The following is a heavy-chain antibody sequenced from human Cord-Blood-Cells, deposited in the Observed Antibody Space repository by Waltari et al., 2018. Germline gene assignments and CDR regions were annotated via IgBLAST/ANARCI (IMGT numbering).Heavy chain of an antibody. CDR3: AAVTGDYDFWSGYYDY. D-gene: IGHD3-3*01. J-gene: IGHJ4*02. CDR1: GFTFTSSS. Sequence: QMQLVQSGPEVKKPGTSVKVSCKASGFTFTSSSVQWVRQARGQRLEWIGWIVVGSGNTNYAQKFQERVTITRDMSTSTAYMELSSLRSEDTAVYYCAAVTGDYDFWSGYYDYWGQGTLVTVSS. V-gene: IGHV1-58*01. CDR2: IVVGSGNT.